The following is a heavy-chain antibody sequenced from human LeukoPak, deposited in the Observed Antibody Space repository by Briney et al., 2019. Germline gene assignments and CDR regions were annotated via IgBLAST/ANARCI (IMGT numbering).Heavy chain of an antibody. CDR1: GGTFSSYA. Sequence: GASVKVPCKASGGTFSSYAISWVRQAPGQGLEWMGRIIPIFGTANYAQKFQGRVTITTDESTSTAYMELSSLRSEDTAVYYCARAYYDYVWGSYRTPFDWGQGTLVTVSS. CDR3: ARAYYDYVWGSYRTPFD. V-gene: IGHV1-69*05. J-gene: IGHJ4*02. CDR2: IIPIFGTA. D-gene: IGHD3-16*01.